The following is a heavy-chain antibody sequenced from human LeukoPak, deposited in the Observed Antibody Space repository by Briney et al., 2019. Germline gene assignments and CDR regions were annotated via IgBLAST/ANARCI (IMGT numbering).Heavy chain of an antibody. Sequence: PGGSLRLSCAASGFTFSSYGMHWVRQAPGQGLEWVAVISYDGSNKYYADSVKGRFTISRDNSKNTLYLQMNSLRAEDTAVYYCAKSGQWLVRYYYYGMDVWGQGTTVTVSS. D-gene: IGHD6-19*01. CDR3: AKSGQWLVRYYYYGMDV. CDR2: ISYDGSNK. V-gene: IGHV3-30*18. CDR1: GFTFSSYG. J-gene: IGHJ6*02.